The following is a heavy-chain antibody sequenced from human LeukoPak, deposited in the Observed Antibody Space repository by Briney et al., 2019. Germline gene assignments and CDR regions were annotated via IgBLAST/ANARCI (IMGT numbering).Heavy chain of an antibody. V-gene: IGHV3-30*18. D-gene: IGHD5-12*01. Sequence: GRSLRLSCAASGFTFSSYGMHWIRQAPGKGLEWVAVISYDGSNKYYADSVKGRFTISRDNSKNTLYLQMNSLRAEDTAVYYCAKVGIVATILGLPNYWGQGTLVTVSS. CDR1: GFTFSSYG. J-gene: IGHJ4*02. CDR3: AKVGIVATILGLPNY. CDR2: ISYDGSNK.